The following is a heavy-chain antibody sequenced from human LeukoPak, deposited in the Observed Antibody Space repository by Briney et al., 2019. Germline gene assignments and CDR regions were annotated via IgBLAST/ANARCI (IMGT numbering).Heavy chain of an antibody. CDR1: GFTFSTYS. D-gene: IGHD6-19*01. CDR2: ISTNDAK. Sequence: GGSLRLSCAASGFTFSTYSMNWVRQAPGRGLERVSHISTNDAKYYADSLKGRFTISRDNAKNSLYLQMDSLRAEDTAVYYCAKELHLRQWLGDAFDIWGQGTMITVSS. J-gene: IGHJ3*02. CDR3: AKELHLRQWLGDAFDI. V-gene: IGHV3-48*01.